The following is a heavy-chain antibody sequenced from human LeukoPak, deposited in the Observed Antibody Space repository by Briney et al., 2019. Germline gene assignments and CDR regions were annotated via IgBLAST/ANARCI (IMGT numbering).Heavy chain of an antibody. V-gene: IGHV1-69*04. D-gene: IGHD6-19*01. J-gene: IGHJ4*02. Sequence: SVKVSCKTSGGTFSTYAFGWVRQAPGQGLEWVGRIIPVLGVAKSAQKLQGRVTITADKSTSTAYMELSSLRSEDTAVYYCARGGSSGWYENWGQGTLVTVSS. CDR2: IIPVLGVA. CDR1: GGTFSTYA. CDR3: ARGGSSGWYEN.